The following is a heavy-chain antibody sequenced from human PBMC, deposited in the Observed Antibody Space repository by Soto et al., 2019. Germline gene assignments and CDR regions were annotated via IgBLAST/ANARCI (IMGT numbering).Heavy chain of an antibody. J-gene: IGHJ4*02. V-gene: IGHV3-53*02. CDR1: GFTLSNNR. CDR2: LYFYGSA. Sequence: EVQLVETGGGLVLPGGSLRRSCVVSGFTLSNNRMTWVRQAPGQGLEWVSDLYFYGSANYADSVRGRFTIFKDDSKNTLYLQMTNLRADDTALYYCARVGTSESFFDYWGQGTLVTVSP. D-gene: IGHD7-27*01. CDR3: ARVGTSESFFDY.